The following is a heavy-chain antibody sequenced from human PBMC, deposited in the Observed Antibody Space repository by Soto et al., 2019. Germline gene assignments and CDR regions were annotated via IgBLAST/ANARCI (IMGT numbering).Heavy chain of an antibody. CDR3: ARLDGSGTYVDYSHYVLDV. V-gene: IGHV5-51*01. J-gene: IGHJ6*02. CDR2: IYPGDSDT. D-gene: IGHD3-10*01. Sequence: GESLKISCRGSGYTFTSYWIAWVRQMPGKGLELMGIIYPGDSDTRYSPSFEGQVTISADTSISTSYVRWRSLKASDTAMYYCARLDGSGTYVDYSHYVLDVWGQGTTVIVSS. CDR1: GYTFTSYW.